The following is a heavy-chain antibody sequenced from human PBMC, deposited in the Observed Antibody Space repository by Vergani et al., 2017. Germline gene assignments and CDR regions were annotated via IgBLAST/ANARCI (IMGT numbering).Heavy chain of an antibody. J-gene: IGHJ6*02. V-gene: IGHV1-18*01. CDR3: ASLGAWDYYYGMDV. CDR1: GGTFSSYG. Sequence: QVQLVQSGAEVKKPGSSVKVSCKASGGTFSSYGISWVRQAPGQGLEWMGWISAYNGNTNYAQKLQGRVTMTTDTSTSTAYMELRSLGSDDTAVYYCASLGAWDYYYGMDVWGQGTTVTVSS. D-gene: IGHD3-16*01. CDR2: ISAYNGNT.